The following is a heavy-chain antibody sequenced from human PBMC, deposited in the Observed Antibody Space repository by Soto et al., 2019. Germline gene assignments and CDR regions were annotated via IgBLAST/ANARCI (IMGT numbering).Heavy chain of an antibody. CDR3: ARVGQYYYGSGSSFDY. D-gene: IGHD3-10*01. Sequence: XSVKVSCKASGYTFTSYYMHWVRQAPGQGLEWMGIINPSGGSTSYAQKFQGRVTMTRDTSTSTVYMELSSLRSEDTAVYYCARVGQYYYGSGSSFDYWGQGPLVTVSS. CDR1: GYTFTSYY. V-gene: IGHV1-46*01. J-gene: IGHJ4*02. CDR2: INPSGGST.